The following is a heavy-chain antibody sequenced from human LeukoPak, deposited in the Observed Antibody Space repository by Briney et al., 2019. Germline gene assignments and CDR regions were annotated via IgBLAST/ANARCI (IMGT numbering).Heavy chain of an antibody. CDR3: AKEGSDTARFIEI. J-gene: IGHJ3*02. V-gene: IGHV3-30*18. Sequence: GRSLRLSCAASGFTFRSYGMHWVPQAPGKGLEWVAVISYDGSNKYYADSVKGRFTISRDNSKNTLYLQKNSLRAKDRAVYYCAKEGSDTARFIEIWGQGTMVTVSS. D-gene: IGHD5-18*01. CDR1: GFTFRSYG. CDR2: ISYDGSNK.